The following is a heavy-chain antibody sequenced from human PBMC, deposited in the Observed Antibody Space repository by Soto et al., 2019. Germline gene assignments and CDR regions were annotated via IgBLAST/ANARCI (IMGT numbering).Heavy chain of an antibody. CDR1: GGSISSSSYY. CDR2: IYYSGST. V-gene: IGHV4-39*01. Sequence: SETLSLTCTVSGGSISSSSYYWGWIRQPPGKGLEWIGSIYYSGSTYYNPSLKSRVTISVDTSKNQFSLKLSSVTAADTAVYYCARHNYYGDYVDYWGQGTLVTVSS. D-gene: IGHD4-17*01. CDR3: ARHNYYGDYVDY. J-gene: IGHJ4*02.